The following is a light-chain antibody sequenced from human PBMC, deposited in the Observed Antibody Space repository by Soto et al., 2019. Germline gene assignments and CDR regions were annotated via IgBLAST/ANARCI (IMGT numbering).Light chain of an antibody. Sequence: EIVMTQSPATLSVSPGERASLSCRASQSVSNSFLAWYQQKAGQSPRLLIYAASARAIGIPDRFSGSGSGTDFTLTISSLEPDDSAIYYCQQRSNWPPITFGQGTRLEIK. CDR2: AAS. J-gene: IGKJ5*01. V-gene: IGKV3D-20*02. CDR3: QQRSNWPPIT. CDR1: QSVSNSF.